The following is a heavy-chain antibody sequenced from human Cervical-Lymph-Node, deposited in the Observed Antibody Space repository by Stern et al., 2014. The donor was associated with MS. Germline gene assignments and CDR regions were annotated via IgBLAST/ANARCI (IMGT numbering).Heavy chain of an antibody. V-gene: IGHV3-23*04. D-gene: IGHD1-26*01. CDR3: AKDDGLKWELLPGDY. CDR2: LSYSVDAT. CDR1: GFTFNTYP. Sequence: EVQLVESGGGLVQPGGSLRLSCAASGFTFNTYPMNWVRQAPGTGLEWVSTLSYSVDATYYAVSVKGRFTISRDNSKNTLYLQMNSLRAEDTAIYYCAKDDGLKWELLPGDYWGQGTLVIVSS. J-gene: IGHJ4*02.